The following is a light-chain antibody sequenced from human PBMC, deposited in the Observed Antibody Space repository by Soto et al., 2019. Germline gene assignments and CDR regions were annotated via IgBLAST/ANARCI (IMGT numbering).Light chain of an antibody. V-gene: IGKV1-39*01. CDR2: AES. J-gene: IGKJ5*01. CDR3: QQYSHLIT. Sequence: DIQMTQSPSSLSASVGDRVTITCRASQSISSYLNWYQQKPGKDPKLLIYAESSLQSGVPSRFSGSGSGTDFTFTISSLQPEDIATYYCQQYSHLITFGQGTRLEIK. CDR1: QSISSY.